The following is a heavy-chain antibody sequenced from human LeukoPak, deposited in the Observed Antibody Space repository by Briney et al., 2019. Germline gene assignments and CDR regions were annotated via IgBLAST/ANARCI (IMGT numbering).Heavy chain of an antibody. CDR1: GYTFTGYY. CDR3: ARDDGGSGSYYI. CDR2: INPNSGGT. V-gene: IGHV1-2*02. J-gene: IGHJ4*02. Sequence: ASLKVSCKASGYTFTGYYMHWVRQAPGQGLEWMGWINPNSGGTNYAQKFQGRVTMTRDTSISTAYMELSRLRSDDTAVYYCARDDGGSGSYYIWGQGTLVTVSS. D-gene: IGHD1-26*01.